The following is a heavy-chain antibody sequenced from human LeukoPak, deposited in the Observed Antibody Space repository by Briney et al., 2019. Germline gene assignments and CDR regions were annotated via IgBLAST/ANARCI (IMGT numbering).Heavy chain of an antibody. J-gene: IGHJ4*02. CDR2: ISGSGGST. D-gene: IGHD4-11*01. Sequence: GGSLRLSCAASGFTFSSYAMSWVRQAPGKGLEWVSAISGSGGSTYYADSVKGRFTISRDNAKNSLYLQMNSLRAEDTAVYYCARDLDDYSNSFDYWGQGTLVTVSS. CDR3: ARDLDDYSNSFDY. CDR1: GFTFSSYA. V-gene: IGHV3-23*01.